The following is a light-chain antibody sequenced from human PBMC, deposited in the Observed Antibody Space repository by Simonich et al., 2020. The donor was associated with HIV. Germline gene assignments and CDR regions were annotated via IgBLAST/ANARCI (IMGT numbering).Light chain of an antibody. Sequence: EIVMTQSPATLSVSPGQRATLSCRASQSVSSNLAWYQQKPGQAPRLLISDASTRATGIPARFGGSGSGTDFTLTISSLDPEDFAVYYCQQRSNWPLTFGGGTKVEIK. J-gene: IGKJ4*01. V-gene: IGKV3-11*01. CDR3: QQRSNWPLT. CDR2: DAS. CDR1: QSVSSN.